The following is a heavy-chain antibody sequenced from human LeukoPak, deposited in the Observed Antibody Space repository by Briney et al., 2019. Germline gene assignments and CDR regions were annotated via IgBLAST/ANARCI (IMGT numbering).Heavy chain of an antibody. Sequence: SETLSLTCTVPGGSITTYYWSWIRQPAGKGLEWIGHIYSSGSADYNPSLKSRVTMSVDSSKNQFSLRLSSVTAADTAVYFCARDHSDGSGYYPGFDYWGQGSLVTVSS. CDR3: ARDHSDGSGYYPGFDY. CDR1: GGSITTYY. V-gene: IGHV4-4*07. J-gene: IGHJ4*02. D-gene: IGHD3-22*01. CDR2: IYSSGSA.